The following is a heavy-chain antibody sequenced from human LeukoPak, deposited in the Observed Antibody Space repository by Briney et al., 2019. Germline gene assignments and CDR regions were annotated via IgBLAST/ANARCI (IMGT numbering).Heavy chain of an antibody. CDR1: GFTFSSYE. CDR3: ARDQGKYSHGQLDY. D-gene: IGHD5-18*01. J-gene: IGHJ4*02. V-gene: IGHV3-48*03. Sequence: QTGGSLRLSCAASGFTFSSYEMTWVRQAPGKGLEYISYISNSGHNVYYADSVKGRFTISRDNAKSSLYLQVDSLRAKDTAVYYCARDQGKYSHGQLDYWGQGILVTVSA. CDR2: ISNSGHNV.